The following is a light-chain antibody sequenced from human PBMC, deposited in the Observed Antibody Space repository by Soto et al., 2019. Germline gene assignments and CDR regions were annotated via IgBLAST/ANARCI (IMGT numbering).Light chain of an antibody. Sequence: DIQLTQYPSFLSAYVGDRVTITCRASQGISSYLAWYQQKPGKAPKLLIYAASTLQSGVPSRFSGSGSGTEFTLTISSLQPEDFATYDCQQLNSCFGPGTKVDIK. CDR3: QQLNSC. V-gene: IGKV1-9*01. J-gene: IGKJ3*01. CDR1: QGISSY. CDR2: AAS.